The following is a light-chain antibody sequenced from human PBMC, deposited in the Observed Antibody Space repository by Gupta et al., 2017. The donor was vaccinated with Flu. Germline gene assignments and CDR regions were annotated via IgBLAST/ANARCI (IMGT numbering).Light chain of an antibody. V-gene: IGKV4-1*01. J-gene: IGKJ4*01. CDR3: QQYYSTPIT. CDR2: WAS. CDR1: QSVLYSSNNKNY. Sequence: DIVMTHSPDSRAVSLGERATINCKSSQSVLYSSNNKNYLAWYQQKPGQPPKLLIYWASTRESGVPDRFSGSGSGTDFTLTISSLQAEDVAVYYCQQYYSTPITFGGGTKVEIK.